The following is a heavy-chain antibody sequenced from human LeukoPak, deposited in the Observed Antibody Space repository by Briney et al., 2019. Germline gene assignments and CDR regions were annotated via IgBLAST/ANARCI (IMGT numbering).Heavy chain of an antibody. J-gene: IGHJ4*02. Sequence: GGSLRLSCAASGFTFSNYWTHWVRQAPGKGLVWVSRINGDGSSTSYADSVKRRFTISRDNAKNTLYLQMNSLRAEDTAVYYCAREPYGSGSFWGQGTLVTVSS. D-gene: IGHD3-10*01. CDR3: AREPYGSGSF. CDR1: GFTFSNYW. CDR2: INGDGSST. V-gene: IGHV3-74*01.